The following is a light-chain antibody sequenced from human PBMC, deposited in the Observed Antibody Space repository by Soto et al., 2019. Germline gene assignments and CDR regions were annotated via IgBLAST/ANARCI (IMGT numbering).Light chain of an antibody. Sequence: QAVVTQSPSASGSLGASVKLTCTLSSDYTTYAIAWHQQQSEKGPRFLMKINYDGTHSKGDGFFDRFSGSSSGAERHLTISSLQSEEEADYYCQSLGTGIQVFGGGTRLTVL. CDR1: SDYTTYA. CDR2: INYDGTH. J-gene: IGLJ3*02. V-gene: IGLV4-69*01. CDR3: QSLGTGIQV.